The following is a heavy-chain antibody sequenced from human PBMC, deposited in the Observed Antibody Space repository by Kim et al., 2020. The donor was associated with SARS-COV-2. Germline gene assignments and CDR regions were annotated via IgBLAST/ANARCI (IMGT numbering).Heavy chain of an antibody. CDR3: ARERASSGWYDAFDI. Sequence: GGSLRLSCAASGFTFSSYGMHWVRQAPGKGLEWVAVIWYDGSNKHYADSVKGRFTISRDNSKNTLFLQMNSLRAEDMAVYYCARERASSGWYDAFDIWGQGTMVTVSS. D-gene: IGHD6-19*01. CDR1: GFTFSSYG. CDR2: IWYDGSNK. J-gene: IGHJ3*02. V-gene: IGHV3-33*01.